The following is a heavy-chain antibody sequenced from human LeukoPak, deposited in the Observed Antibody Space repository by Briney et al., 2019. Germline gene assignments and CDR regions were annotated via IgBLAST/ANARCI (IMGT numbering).Heavy chain of an antibody. CDR3: ASHVSHDAFDI. Sequence: GASVKVSCKASGGTFSSYAISWVRQAPGQGLEWMGGIIPIFGTANYAQKFQGRVTITADESTSTAYMELSSLRSEDTAVYYCASHVSHDAFDIWGQGTMVTVSS. V-gene: IGHV1-69*13. CDR2: IIPIFGTA. J-gene: IGHJ3*02. CDR1: GGTFSSYA. D-gene: IGHD2-8*01.